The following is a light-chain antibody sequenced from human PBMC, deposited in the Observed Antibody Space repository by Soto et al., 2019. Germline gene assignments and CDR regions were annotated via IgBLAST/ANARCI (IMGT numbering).Light chain of an antibody. CDR2: AAS. CDR1: QGISTF. Sequence: TITCRASQGISTFLAWFQQRPGKAPKTLIYAASSLHSGVPSRFSGSGSGTDFTLTISSLQPEDFATYYCQHYDGYPQIFGQGTRLEIK. J-gene: IGKJ5*01. CDR3: QHYDGYPQI. V-gene: IGKV1-16*01.